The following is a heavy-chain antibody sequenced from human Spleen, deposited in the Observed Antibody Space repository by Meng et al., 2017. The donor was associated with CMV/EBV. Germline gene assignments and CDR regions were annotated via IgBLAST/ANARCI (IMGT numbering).Heavy chain of an antibody. D-gene: IGHD6-19*01. J-gene: IGHJ6*02. Sequence: SVKVSCKASGGTFSSYAISWVRQAPGQGLEWMGGIIPIFGTANYAQKFQGRVTITTDESTSTAYMELSSLRSEDTAAYYCARCSSGCPYYYYGMDVWGQGTTVTVSS. V-gene: IGHV1-69*05. CDR3: ARCSSGCPYYYYGMDV. CDR2: IIPIFGTA. CDR1: GGTFSSYA.